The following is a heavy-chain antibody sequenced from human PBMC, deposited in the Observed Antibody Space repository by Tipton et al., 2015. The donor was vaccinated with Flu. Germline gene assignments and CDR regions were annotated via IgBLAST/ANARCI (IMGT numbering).Heavy chain of an antibody. CDR1: GFTFSSYS. CDR3: AREGGVGGNWNYAVGYYYGMDV. J-gene: IGHJ6*02. CDR2: ISSSSSYI. V-gene: IGHV3-21*01. Sequence: SLRLSCAASGFTFSSYSMNWVRQAPGKGLEWVSSISSSSSYIYYADSVKGRFTISRDNAKNSLYLQMNSLRAEDTAVYYCAREGGVGGNWNYAVGYYYGMDVWGQGTTVTVSS. D-gene: IGHD1-7*01.